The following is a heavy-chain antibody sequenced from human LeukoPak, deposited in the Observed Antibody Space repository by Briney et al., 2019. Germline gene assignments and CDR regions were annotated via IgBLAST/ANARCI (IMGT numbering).Heavy chain of an antibody. V-gene: IGHV3-23*01. CDR2: ISGSGGST. CDR3: GKARENSYGYVVPHWFAP. D-gene: IGHD5-18*01. Sequence: GGSLRLSCAASGFTFSSYAMSWVRQAPGKGLEWVSAISGSGGSTYYADSVKGRFTISRDNSKNTLYLQMNSLRAEDTAVYYWGKARENSYGYVVPHWFAPGGQGPLVTFSS. J-gene: IGHJ5*02. CDR1: GFTFSSYA.